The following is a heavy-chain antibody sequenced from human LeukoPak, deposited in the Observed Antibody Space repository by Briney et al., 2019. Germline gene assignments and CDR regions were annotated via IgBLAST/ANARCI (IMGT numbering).Heavy chain of an antibody. CDR1: GFTFSSYS. D-gene: IGHD3-16*01. CDR2: ISSSSSYI. Sequence: GGSLRLSCSASGFTFSSYSINWVRQASGHGVEWVSSISSSSSYIYYADSVKGRFTISRDNAKNSLYLQMNSLRAEDTAVYYCARDHGGNDYWGRGTLVTVSS. V-gene: IGHV3-21*01. CDR3: ARDHGGNDY. J-gene: IGHJ4*02.